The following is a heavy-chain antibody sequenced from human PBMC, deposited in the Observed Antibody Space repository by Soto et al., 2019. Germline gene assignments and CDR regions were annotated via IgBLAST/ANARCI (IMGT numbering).Heavy chain of an antibody. D-gene: IGHD2-21*01. CDR3: ARPYPNLDWFDP. V-gene: IGHV3-11*01. CDR2: ISSSGSTI. Sequence: QVQLVESGGGLVKPGGSLRLSCAASGFTFSDYYMSWIRQAPGKGLEWVSYISSSGSTIYYADSVKGRFTISRDNAKNCLSRKMNSLRAEDPAVYSCARPYPNLDWFDPWGQGTLVTVSS. J-gene: IGHJ5*02. CDR1: GFTFSDYY.